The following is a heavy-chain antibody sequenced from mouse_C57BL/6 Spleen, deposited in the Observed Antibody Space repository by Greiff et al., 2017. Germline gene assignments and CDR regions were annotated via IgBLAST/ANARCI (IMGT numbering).Heavy chain of an antibody. CDR1: GYAFSSSW. J-gene: IGHJ4*01. CDR3: ARGRGRGHYYAMDY. V-gene: IGHV1-82*01. Sequence: QVQLQQSGPELVKPGASVKISCKASGYAFSSSWMNWVKQRPGKGLEWLGRIYPGDGDTNYNGKFKGKATLTADKYSSTAYMQLSSLTSEDSGVYFCARGRGRGHYYAMDYWGQGTSVTVSS. CDR2: IYPGDGDT. D-gene: IGHD3-3*01.